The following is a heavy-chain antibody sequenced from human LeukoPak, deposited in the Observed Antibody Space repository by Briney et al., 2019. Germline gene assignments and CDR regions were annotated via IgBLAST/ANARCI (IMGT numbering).Heavy chain of an antibody. CDR2: ISSSSSTI. CDR1: GFTFSSYS. V-gene: IGHV3-48*02. D-gene: IGHD2-2*01. J-gene: IGHJ4*02. Sequence: GGSLRLSCAASGFTFSSYSMNWVRQAPGKGLEWVSYISSSSSTIYYADSVKGRFTISRDNAKNSLYLQMNSLRDEDTAVYYCASACSNTNCYPDYWGQGTLVTVSS. CDR3: ASACSNTNCYPDY.